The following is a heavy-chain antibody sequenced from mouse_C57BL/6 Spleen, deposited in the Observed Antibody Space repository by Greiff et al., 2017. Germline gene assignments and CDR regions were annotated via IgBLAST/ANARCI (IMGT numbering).Heavy chain of an antibody. Sequence: QVQLQQSGPELVKPGASVKISCKASGYAFSSSWMNWVKQRPGKGLEWIGRIYPGDGDTNYNGKFKGKATLTADKSSSTAYMQLSSLTSEDSAVYFCARWGPNWEGDYYAMDYWGQGTSVTVSS. CDR3: ARWGPNWEGDYYAMDY. CDR2: IYPGDGDT. CDR1: GYAFSSSW. V-gene: IGHV1-82*01. J-gene: IGHJ4*01. D-gene: IGHD4-1*01.